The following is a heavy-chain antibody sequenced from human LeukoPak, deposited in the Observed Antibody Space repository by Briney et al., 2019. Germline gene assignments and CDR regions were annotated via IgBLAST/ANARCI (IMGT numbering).Heavy chain of an antibody. CDR2: ISSSSSYI. CDR3: ARDLPNWFDP. J-gene: IGHJ5*02. V-gene: IGHV3-21*01. CDR1: GFTFSSYS. Sequence: GGSLRLSCAASGFTFSSYSMNWVRKAPGKGLEWVSSISSSSSYIYYADSVKGRFTISRDNAKNSLYLQMNSLRAEDTAVYYCARDLPNWFDPWGQGTLVTVSS.